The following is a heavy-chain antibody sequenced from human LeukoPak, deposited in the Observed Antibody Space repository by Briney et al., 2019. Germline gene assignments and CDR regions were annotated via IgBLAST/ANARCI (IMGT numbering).Heavy chain of an antibody. Sequence: GGSLRLSCAVSGFNFSTYNMNWVRQAPGKGLEWVSYISTSSRTIYYADSVKGRFTISRDSAKNSLYLQMNSLRAEDTAVYYCARDGYDFWSDYPTTLDYWGQGTLVTVSS. J-gene: IGHJ4*02. V-gene: IGHV3-48*01. CDR1: GFNFSTYN. CDR2: ISTSSRTI. D-gene: IGHD3-3*01. CDR3: ARDGYDFWSDYPTTLDY.